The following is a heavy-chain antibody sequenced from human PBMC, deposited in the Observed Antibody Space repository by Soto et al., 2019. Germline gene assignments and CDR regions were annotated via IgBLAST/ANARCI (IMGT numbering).Heavy chain of an antibody. D-gene: IGHD5-12*01. J-gene: IGHJ4*02. V-gene: IGHV3-30*18. CDR1: GFTFSSYG. CDR2: ISYDGSNK. CDR3: AKDGYSGYDPYYFDY. Sequence: QVQLVESGGGVVQPGRSLRLSCAASGFTFSSYGMHWVRQASGKGLEWVAVISYDGSNKYYADSVKGRFTISRDNSKNTLYLQMNSLRAEDTAVYYCAKDGYSGYDPYYFDYWGQGTLVTVSS.